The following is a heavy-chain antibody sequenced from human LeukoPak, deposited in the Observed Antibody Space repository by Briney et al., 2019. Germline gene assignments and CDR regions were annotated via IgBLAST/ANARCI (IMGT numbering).Heavy chain of an antibody. D-gene: IGHD3-10*01. CDR3: ARDRDALVREPRYFDY. CDR2: ISSSSSSI. Sequence: GGSLRLSCAASGFTFSSYWMNWVRQAPGKGLEWVSYISSSSSSIYYADSVKGRFTISRDNAKNALYLQMNSLSAEDTAVYYCARDRDALVREPRYFDYWGQGTLVTVSS. V-gene: IGHV3-48*04. J-gene: IGHJ4*02. CDR1: GFTFSSYW.